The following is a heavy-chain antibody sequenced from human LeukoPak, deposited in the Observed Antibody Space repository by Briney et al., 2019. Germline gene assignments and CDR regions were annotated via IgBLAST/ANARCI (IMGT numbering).Heavy chain of an antibody. CDR1: GYSFASCG. D-gene: IGHD3-3*01. V-gene: IGHV1-18*01. CDR2: INAYNGGT. J-gene: IGHJ4*02. Sequence: ASVQVSCKASGYSFASCGIHWVRQAPAQGLEWVGWINAYNGGTDYAQNPQDRDTMTTDTSTSTAYMELKSLRSDDTAVCYCATGWSGYFASLDYWGQGTLVTVAS. CDR3: ATGWSGYFASLDY.